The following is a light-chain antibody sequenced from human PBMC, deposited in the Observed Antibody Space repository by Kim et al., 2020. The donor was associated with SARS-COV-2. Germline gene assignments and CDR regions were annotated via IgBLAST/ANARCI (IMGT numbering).Light chain of an antibody. CDR3: QQSHTAPLLT. V-gene: IGKV1-39*01. CDR1: QNINSH. Sequence: DIQMTQSPSSLSASVGDRVTITCRTSQNINSHLNWYHQKPGRAPKLLIYAASTLQGGVSSRFSGSGSETDFTLTISSLQPEDFATYFCQQSHTAPLLTFGGGTKVDIK. CDR2: AAS. J-gene: IGKJ4*01.